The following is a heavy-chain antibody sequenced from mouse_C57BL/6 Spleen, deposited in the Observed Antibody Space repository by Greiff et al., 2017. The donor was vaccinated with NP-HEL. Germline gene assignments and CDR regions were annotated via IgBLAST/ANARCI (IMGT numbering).Heavy chain of an antibody. V-gene: IGHV1-59*01. J-gene: IGHJ3*01. CDR2: IDPSDSYT. CDR3: AKGDYDVSWFAY. D-gene: IGHD2-4*01. CDR1: GYTFTSYW. Sequence: QVQLQQPGAELVRPGTSVKLSCKASGYTFTSYWMHWVKQRPGQGLEWIGVIDPSDSYTNYNQKFKGKATLTVDTSSSTAYMQRSSLTSEDSAVYYCAKGDYDVSWFAYWGQGTLVTVSA.